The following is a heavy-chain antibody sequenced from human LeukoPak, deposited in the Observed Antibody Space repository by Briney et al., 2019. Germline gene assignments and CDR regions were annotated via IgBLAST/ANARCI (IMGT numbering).Heavy chain of an antibody. CDR3: AKVAAAGNYYYGMDV. CDR1: GFTFDDYA. D-gene: IGHD6-13*01. Sequence: PGGSLRLSCAASGFTFDDYAMHWVRQAPGKGLEWVSGISWNSGSIGYADSVKGRFTISRDNAKNSLYLQMNSLRAEDTALYYCAKVAAAGNYYYGMDVWGQGTTVTVSS. J-gene: IGHJ6*02. CDR2: ISWNSGSI. V-gene: IGHV3-9*01.